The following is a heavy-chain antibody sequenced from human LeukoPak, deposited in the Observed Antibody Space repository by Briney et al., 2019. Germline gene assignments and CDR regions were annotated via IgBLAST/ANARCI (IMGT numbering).Heavy chain of an antibody. CDR1: GGSISSYY. CDR2: IYYSGST. J-gene: IGHJ4*02. CDR3: ARQVNYFDY. D-gene: IGHD3-22*01. Sequence: SETLSLTCTVSGGSISSYYWSWIRQPPGKGLEWIGYIYYSGSTNYNPSLKSRVTISVDTSKNQFSLKLSSVTAADTAVYYCARQVNYFDYWGQGTLVTVSS. V-gene: IGHV4-59*01.